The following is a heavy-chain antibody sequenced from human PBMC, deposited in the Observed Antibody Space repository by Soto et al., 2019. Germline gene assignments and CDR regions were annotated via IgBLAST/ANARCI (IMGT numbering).Heavy chain of an antibody. CDR3: ASLTSTVPTLLTDNWFDP. J-gene: IGHJ5*02. Sequence: EVQLVESGGGLVKPGGSLRLSCPASGFPFSSYSMNWVRQPPGKGLEWVSSISSSSSYIYYAASVKGRFTISRDNAKNSLYLQMNSLRAEDTAVYYCASLTSTVPTLLTDNWFDPWGQGTLVTVSS. CDR2: ISSSSSYI. CDR1: GFPFSSYS. D-gene: IGHD4-4*01. V-gene: IGHV3-21*01.